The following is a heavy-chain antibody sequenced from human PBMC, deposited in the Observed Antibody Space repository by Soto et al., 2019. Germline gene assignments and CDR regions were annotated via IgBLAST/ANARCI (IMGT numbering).Heavy chain of an antibody. V-gene: IGHV1-2*02. J-gene: IGHJ4*02. CDR2: INPITGGT. D-gene: IGHD3-22*01. CDR1: GYTFTSYY. CDR3: GRNYYDSSDRLYLDY. Sequence: ASVKVSCKASGYTFTSYYIHWVRQAPGQGVEWMGWINPITGGTNYAPKFQGRVTMTRGPSITKTYMELSRLRSDETAGYYCGRNYYDSSDRLYLDYWGQGTLVTVSS.